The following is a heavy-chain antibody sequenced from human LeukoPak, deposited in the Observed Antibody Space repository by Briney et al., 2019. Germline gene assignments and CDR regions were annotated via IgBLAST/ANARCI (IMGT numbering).Heavy chain of an antibody. CDR2: INPNSGGT. J-gene: IGHJ4*02. D-gene: IGHD3-22*01. Sequence: ASVTVSCKASGHTFTGYYMHWVRQAPGQGLEWMGWINPNSGGTNYAQKFQGRVTMTRDTSISTAYMELSRLRSDDTAVYYCARESADYYDSSGYYYLVYYFDYWGQGTLVTVSS. CDR3: ARESADYYDSSGYYYLVYYFDY. CDR1: GHTFTGYY. V-gene: IGHV1-2*02.